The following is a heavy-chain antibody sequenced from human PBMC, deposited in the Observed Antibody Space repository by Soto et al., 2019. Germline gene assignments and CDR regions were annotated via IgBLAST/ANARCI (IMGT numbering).Heavy chain of an antibody. J-gene: IGHJ4*02. Sequence: QVQLVQSGAEVKKPGASVKVSCKASGYTFSTYGISWVRQAPGQGLEWMGWISAYNGNTKYAQKLQGRVTMTTDTSTRTAYIELRSAGSDETVGYYCARGSPPADYWGQGTLVTVSS. V-gene: IGHV1-18*01. D-gene: IGHD1-26*01. CDR1: GYTFSTYG. CDR3: ARGSPPADY. CDR2: ISAYNGNT.